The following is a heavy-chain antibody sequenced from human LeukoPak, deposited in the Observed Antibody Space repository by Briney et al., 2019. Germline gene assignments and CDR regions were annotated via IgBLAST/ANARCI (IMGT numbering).Heavy chain of an antibody. V-gene: IGHV3-30-3*01. D-gene: IGHD3-16*01. CDR3: ASTFVGAQEIDCYYYHGMDV. J-gene: IGHJ6*02. CDR1: VYTFSTYT. Sequence: GGSLRLSCAASVYTFSTYTTHCVPQAPGKGLEGVADISYEGNNKYYADSVKGRFPISRDISKNTLYLQMNSLRAEGTAVYLCASTFVGAQEIDCYYYHGMDVWGQGTTVTVSS. CDR2: ISYEGNNK.